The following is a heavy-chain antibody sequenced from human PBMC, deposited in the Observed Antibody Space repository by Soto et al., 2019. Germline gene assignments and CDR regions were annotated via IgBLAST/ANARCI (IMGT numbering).Heavy chain of an antibody. J-gene: IGHJ3*02. CDR1: GGFVSSGSYY. D-gene: IGHD1-1*01. V-gene: IGHV4-34*01. CDR2: MSHSGGT. Sequence: QVQLQQWGAGLLKPSETLSLTCAVYGGFVSSGSYYWSWIRQPPGKGLEWIGEMSHSGGTHFNPSLKRRVTISVDTSKNQFSLKMSSVTAAGTALYYRARVERGTATTVVDAFDIWGPGTMVTVSS. CDR3: ARVERGTATTVVDAFDI.